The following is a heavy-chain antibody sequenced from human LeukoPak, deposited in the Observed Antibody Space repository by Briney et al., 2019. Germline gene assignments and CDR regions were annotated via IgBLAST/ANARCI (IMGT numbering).Heavy chain of an antibody. CDR3: ARWYCSSNNCYYDY. V-gene: IGHV3-53*01. J-gene: IGHJ4*02. Sequence: GGSLRLSCAASGFTVSNNYMSWFRQAPGKGLEWVSFIYNTGSTYYADSVKGRFTISRDNSKNTLYLQMNSLRAEDTAVYYCARWYCSSNNCYYDYWGQGTLVTVSS. CDR1: GFTVSNNY. D-gene: IGHD2-2*01. CDR2: IYNTGST.